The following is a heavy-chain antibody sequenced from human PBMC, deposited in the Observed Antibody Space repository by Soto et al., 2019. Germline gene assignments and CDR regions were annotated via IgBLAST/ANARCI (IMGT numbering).Heavy chain of an antibody. CDR1: GFTFSSYW. V-gene: IGHV3-74*01. J-gene: IGHJ6*02. Sequence: EVQLVESGGGLAQPGGSLRLSCAASGFTFSSYWMHWVRQAPGKGLVWVSRIKSDGSSTSDADSVKGRFTISRDNAKNAFYLQIISLRVEDTDVYYCARRLLLQYGMDVWGQGTTVTVSS. CDR3: ARRLLLQYGMDV. D-gene: IGHD5-18*01. CDR2: IKSDGSST.